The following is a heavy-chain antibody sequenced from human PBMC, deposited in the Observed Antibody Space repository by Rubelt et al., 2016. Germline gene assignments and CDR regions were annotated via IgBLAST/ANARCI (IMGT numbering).Heavy chain of an antibody. CDR3: ASGRSFHDY. CDR1: GGSVSSGSYY. Sequence: QVQLQESGPGLVKPSETLSLTCTVSGGSVSSGSYYWSWIRQPPGKGLEWIGYIYYSGSTNYNPSLKSRGTIAVDTSKNQFSLKLSSVTAADTAVYYCASGRSFHDYWGQGTLVTVSS. CDR2: IYYSGST. J-gene: IGHJ4*02. V-gene: IGHV4-61*01.